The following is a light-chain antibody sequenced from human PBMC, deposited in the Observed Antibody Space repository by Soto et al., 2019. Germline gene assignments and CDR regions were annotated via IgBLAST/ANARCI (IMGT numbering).Light chain of an antibody. CDR2: DVS. J-gene: IGLJ1*01. Sequence: QSALTQPASVSGSPGQSITISCTGTSSDVGSYKYVSWHQQHPGKAPKLIIYDVSYRPSGVSYRFSGSKSGNTASLTISGLQAEDEADYYCSSYTSSTIDVFGTVTKLTVL. CDR3: SSYTSSTIDV. CDR1: SSDVGSYKY. V-gene: IGLV2-14*03.